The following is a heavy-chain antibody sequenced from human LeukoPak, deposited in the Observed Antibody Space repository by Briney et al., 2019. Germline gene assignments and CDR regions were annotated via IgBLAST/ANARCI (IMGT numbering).Heavy chain of an antibody. V-gene: IGHV3-23*01. CDR2: ISGSGGSS. D-gene: IGHD6-19*01. CDR3: AKVGLEWQWLTHFDY. CDR1: GFTFSNHA. Sequence: PGGSLRLSCAASGFTFSNHAMNWVRQAPGKGLGWVSGISGSGGSSSYADSVKGRFTISRDNSKNTMHLQMNSLRAEDTAVYYCAKVGLEWQWLTHFDYWGQGTLVTVSS. J-gene: IGHJ4*02.